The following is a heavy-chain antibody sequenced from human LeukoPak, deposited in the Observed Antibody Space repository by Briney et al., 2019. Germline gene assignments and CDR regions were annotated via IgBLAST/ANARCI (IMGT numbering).Heavy chain of an antibody. D-gene: IGHD2-21*02. CDR3: AKDSLRGDCLDY. CDR2: ISYDGSNK. CDR1: GFTFSSYG. J-gene: IGHJ4*02. Sequence: GGSLRLSCAASGFTFSSYGMHWVRQAPGKGLVWVAVISYDGSNKYYADSVKGRFTISRDNSKNTLYLQMNSLRAEDTAVYYCAKDSLRGDCLDYWGQGTLVTVSS. V-gene: IGHV3-30*18.